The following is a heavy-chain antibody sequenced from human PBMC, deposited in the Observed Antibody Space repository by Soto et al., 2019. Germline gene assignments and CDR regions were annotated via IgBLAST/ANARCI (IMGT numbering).Heavy chain of an antibody. CDR3: APSYYNWNDGRAFDY. CDR2: IYYSGST. Sequence: PSETLSLTCTVSGGSVSSGSYYWSWIRQPPGKGLEWIGYIYYSGSTNYNPSLKSRVTISVDTSKNQFSLKLSSVTAADTAVYYCAPSYYNWNDGRAFDYWGQGTLLAVSS. CDR1: GGSVSSGSYY. V-gene: IGHV4-61*01. J-gene: IGHJ4*02. D-gene: IGHD1-1*01.